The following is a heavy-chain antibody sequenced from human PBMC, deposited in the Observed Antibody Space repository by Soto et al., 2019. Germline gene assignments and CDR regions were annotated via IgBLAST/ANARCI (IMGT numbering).Heavy chain of an antibody. D-gene: IGHD3-16*01. J-gene: IGHJ4*02. CDR1: GFTFSSYG. Sequence: QVQLVESGGGVVQPGRSLRLSCAASGFTFSSYGMHWVRQAPGKGLEWVAVIWYDGSNKYYADSVKGRFTISRDNSKNTLYLQMTSLRAEDTAVYYCARDRGFAGAYWGQGTLVTVSS. V-gene: IGHV3-33*01. CDR2: IWYDGSNK. CDR3: ARDRGFAGAY.